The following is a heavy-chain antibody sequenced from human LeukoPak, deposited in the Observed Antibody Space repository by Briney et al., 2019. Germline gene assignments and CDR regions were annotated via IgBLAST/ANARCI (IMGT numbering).Heavy chain of an antibody. CDR2: ITGGGGST. CDR3: AKDGRSVAPFDR. J-gene: IGHJ4*02. CDR1: GFTVYNFA. V-gene: IGHV3-23*01. Sequence: GGSLRLSCVASGFTVYNFAMSWVRQAPGKGLEWVSLITGGGGSTDYADSVKGRFTISRDNSKNTLYLQMNSLRVEDTATYYCAKDGRSVAPFDRWGQGTVLTVSS. D-gene: IGHD1-26*01.